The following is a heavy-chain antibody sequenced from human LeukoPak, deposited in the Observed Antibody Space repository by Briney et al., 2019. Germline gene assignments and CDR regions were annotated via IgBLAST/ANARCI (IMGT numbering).Heavy chain of an antibody. J-gene: IGHJ5*02. CDR1: GFTFSSYW. CDR3: ARDREGGSTSCYHA. V-gene: IGHV3-74*01. D-gene: IGHD2-2*01. CDR2: INSDGSST. Sequence: PGGSLRLSCAASGFTFSSYWMHWVRQATGKGLVWVSRINSDGSSTSYAHSVKGRFTISRDNAKNTLYLQMNSLRAEDTAVYYCARDREGGSTSCYHAWGQGTLVTVSS.